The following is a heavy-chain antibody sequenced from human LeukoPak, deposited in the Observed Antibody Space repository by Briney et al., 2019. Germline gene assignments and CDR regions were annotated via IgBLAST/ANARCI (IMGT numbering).Heavy chain of an antibody. V-gene: IGHV1-18*01. D-gene: IGHD3-22*01. CDR2: ISAYNGNT. CDR1: GYTFTSYG. CDR3: ARGRGAYYYDSSGPRYFDY. Sequence: ASVKVSCKASGYTFTSYGISWVRQAPGQGLEWMGWISAYNGNTNYAQKLQGRVTMTTDTSTSTAYMELRSLRSDDTAVYYCARGRGAYYYDSSGPRYFDYWGQGTLDTVSS. J-gene: IGHJ4*02.